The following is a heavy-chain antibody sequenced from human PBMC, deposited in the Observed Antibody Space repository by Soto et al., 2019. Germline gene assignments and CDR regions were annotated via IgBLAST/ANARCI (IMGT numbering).Heavy chain of an antibody. D-gene: IGHD2-21*01. CDR1: GYTFTNYA. Sequence: QVQLVQSGAEVKEPGASVKVSCRASGYTFTNYAIHWVRQAPGQRLEWMGWLNPGNGNTKYPQKFQGRVTITRDTSASTAYMFLRSLRSEDTAVYYCARDQGIPSCGGDCYSDWYFDLWGRGTLVTVSS. CDR3: ARDQGIPSCGGDCYSDWYFDL. CDR2: LNPGNGNT. V-gene: IGHV1-3*01. J-gene: IGHJ2*01.